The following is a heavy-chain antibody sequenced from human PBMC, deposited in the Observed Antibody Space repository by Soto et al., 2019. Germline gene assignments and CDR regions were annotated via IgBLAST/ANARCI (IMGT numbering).Heavy chain of an antibody. CDR3: ARASGWPYFDY. CDR2: IYYSGST. J-gene: IGHJ4*02. Sequence: SETLSLTCTVSGGSISSYYWSLIRQPPGKGLEWIGYIYYSGSTNYNPSLKSRVTISVDTSKNQFSLKLSSVTAADTAVYYCARASGWPYFDYWGQGTLVTVSS. CDR1: GGSISSYY. V-gene: IGHV4-59*01. D-gene: IGHD6-19*01.